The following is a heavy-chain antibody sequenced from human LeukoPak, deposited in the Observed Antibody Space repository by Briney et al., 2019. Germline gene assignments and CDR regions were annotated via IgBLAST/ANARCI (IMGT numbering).Heavy chain of an antibody. Sequence: ASVKVSCKASGYTFTGYYMHWVRQAPGQGLEWMGWINPNSGGTNYAQKFQGRVTMTRDTSISTAYMELSRLRSDDTAVYYCARNGRYFDDYYYYYMDVWGKGTTVTISS. V-gene: IGHV1-2*02. CDR1: GYTFTGYY. CDR2: INPNSGGT. CDR3: ARNGRYFDDYYYYYMDV. J-gene: IGHJ6*03. D-gene: IGHD3-9*01.